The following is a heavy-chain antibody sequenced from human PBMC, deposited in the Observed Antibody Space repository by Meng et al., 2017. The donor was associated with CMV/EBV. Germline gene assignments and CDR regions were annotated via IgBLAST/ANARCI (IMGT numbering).Heavy chain of an antibody. CDR3: TRERRFLEWLSPVYYGMDV. J-gene: IGHJ6*02. CDR2: IRSKAYGGTT. D-gene: IGHD3-3*01. CDR1: GFTFGDYA. V-gene: IGHV3-49*04. Sequence: GGSLRLSCTASGFTFGDYAMSWVRQAPGKGLEWVGFIRSKAYGGTTEYAASVKGRFTISRDDSKSIAYLQMNSLKTEDTAVYYCTRERRFLEWLSPVYYGMDVWGQGTTVTVSS.